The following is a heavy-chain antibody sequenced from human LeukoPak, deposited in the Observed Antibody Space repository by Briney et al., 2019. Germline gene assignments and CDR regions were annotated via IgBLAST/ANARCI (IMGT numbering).Heavy chain of an antibody. J-gene: IGHJ3*02. CDR2: ISYDGSNK. CDR1: GFPFSSFE. V-gene: IGHV3-30*18. CDR3: AKDMKWFGELLIGDAFDI. Sequence: QPGGSLRLSCVASGFPFSSFELHWVRQAPGKGLEWVAVISYDGSNKYYADSVKGRFTISRDNSKNTLYLQMNSLRAEDTAVYYCAKDMKWFGELLIGDAFDIWGQGTMVTVSS. D-gene: IGHD3-10*01.